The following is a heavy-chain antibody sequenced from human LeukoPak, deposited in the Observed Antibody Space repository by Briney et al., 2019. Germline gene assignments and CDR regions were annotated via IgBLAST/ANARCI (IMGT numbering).Heavy chain of an antibody. CDR2: INHSGST. Sequence: PSETLSLTCAVYGGSLSGYYWSWIRQPPGKGLEWIGEINHSGSTNYNPSLKSRVTISVDTSKNQFSLKLSSVTAADTAVYYCARLYQQQLVLYYYYYYMDVWGKGTTVTVSS. J-gene: IGHJ6*03. V-gene: IGHV4-34*01. D-gene: IGHD6-13*01. CDR1: GGSLSGYY. CDR3: ARLYQQQLVLYYYYYYMDV.